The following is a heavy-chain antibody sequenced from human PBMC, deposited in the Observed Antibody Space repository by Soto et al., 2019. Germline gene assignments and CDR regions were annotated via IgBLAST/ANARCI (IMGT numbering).Heavy chain of an antibody. CDR2: ISGSGGST. Sequence: GGSLRLSCAASGFTFSSYAMSWVRQAPGKGLEWVSAISGSGGSTYYADSVKGRFTISRDNSKNTLYLQMNSLRAEDTAVYYCAKKGPQPYYYDSSGYSDYWGQGTLVTVSS. CDR1: GFTFSSYA. V-gene: IGHV3-23*01. D-gene: IGHD3-22*01. J-gene: IGHJ4*02. CDR3: AKKGPQPYYYDSSGYSDY.